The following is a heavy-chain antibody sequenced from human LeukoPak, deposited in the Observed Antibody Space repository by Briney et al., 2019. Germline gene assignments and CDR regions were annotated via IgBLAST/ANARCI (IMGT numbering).Heavy chain of an antibody. Sequence: PGGSLRLSCAAPGFTFSSYAMSWVRQAPGKGLEWVSAISGSGGSTYYADSVKGRFTISRDNSKNTLYLQMNSLRAEDTAVYYCAKDDCSSTSCYSPHYWGQGTLVTVSS. J-gene: IGHJ4*02. CDR2: ISGSGGST. D-gene: IGHD2-2*01. CDR3: AKDDCSSTSCYSPHY. CDR1: GFTFSSYA. V-gene: IGHV3-23*01.